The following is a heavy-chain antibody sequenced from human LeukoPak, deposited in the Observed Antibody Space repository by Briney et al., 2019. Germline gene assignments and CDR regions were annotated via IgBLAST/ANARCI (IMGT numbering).Heavy chain of an antibody. CDR2: ISHDGSNK. CDR1: GFTFSSYG. J-gene: IGHJ4*02. CDR3: AKDRPGAAIDY. V-gene: IGHV3-30*18. D-gene: IGHD1-26*01. Sequence: GGSLRLSCAASGFTFSSYGMHWVRQAPGKGLEWVAVISHDGSNKYYADSVKGRFTISRGNSKNTLYLQMNSLRAEDTAVYYCAKDRPGAAIDYWGQGTLVTVSS.